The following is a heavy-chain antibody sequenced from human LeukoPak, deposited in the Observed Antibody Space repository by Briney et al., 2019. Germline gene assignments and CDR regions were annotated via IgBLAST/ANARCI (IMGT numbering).Heavy chain of an antibody. Sequence: GGSLRLSCAASGFTFSDYYMSWIRQAPGKGLEWVSYISSSGSTIYYADSVKGRFTISRDNAMNSLFLQMNSLRAEDTAVYYCATQEGNGPYYYYALDVWGQGTTVTVFS. V-gene: IGHV3-11*04. D-gene: IGHD1-1*01. J-gene: IGHJ6*02. CDR1: GFTFSDYY. CDR2: ISSSGSTI. CDR3: ATQEGNGPYYYYALDV.